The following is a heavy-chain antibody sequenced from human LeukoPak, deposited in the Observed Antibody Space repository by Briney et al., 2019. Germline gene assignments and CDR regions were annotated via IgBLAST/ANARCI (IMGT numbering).Heavy chain of an antibody. Sequence: PSETLSLTCTVSGGSISSSTYYWSWIRQPPGKGLEWIGFLYYSGGTNYNPSLKSRVSMSVDTSKNQFSLRLSSVTAADTAVYYCARDSTPYYYDSSGYYFGAFDIWGQGTMVTVSS. CDR2: LYYSGGT. D-gene: IGHD3-22*01. CDR3: ARDSTPYYYDSSGYYFGAFDI. J-gene: IGHJ3*02. V-gene: IGHV4-61*01. CDR1: GGSISSSTYY.